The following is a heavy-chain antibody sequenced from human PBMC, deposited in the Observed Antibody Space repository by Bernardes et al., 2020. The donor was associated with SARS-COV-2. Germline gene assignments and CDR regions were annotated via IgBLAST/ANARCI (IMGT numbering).Heavy chain of an antibody. CDR2: IYDSGST. D-gene: IGHD3-22*01. Sequence: SATFSLTCTVSGGSISRYYWSWIRQPPGKGLEWIGYIYDSGSTNYNPSLKSRVTISVDTSKNQFSLKLSSVTAADTAVYYCARLGLGYYDSSGRVASAFDIWGQGTMVAVSS. V-gene: IGHV4-59*08. CDR3: ARLGLGYYDSSGRVASAFDI. J-gene: IGHJ3*02. CDR1: GGSISRYY.